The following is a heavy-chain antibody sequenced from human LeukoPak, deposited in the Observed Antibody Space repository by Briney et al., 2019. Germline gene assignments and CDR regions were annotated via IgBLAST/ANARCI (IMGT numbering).Heavy chain of an antibody. Sequence: GASVKVSCKASGYTFTSYGISWVRQAPGQGLEWMGWISAYNGNTNYAQKLQGRVAMTTDTSTSTAYMELRSLRSDDTAVYYCARVPDYGDYLHFDYWGQGTLVTVSS. CDR3: ARVPDYGDYLHFDY. CDR1: GYTFTSYG. V-gene: IGHV1-18*01. CDR2: ISAYNGNT. D-gene: IGHD4-17*01. J-gene: IGHJ4*02.